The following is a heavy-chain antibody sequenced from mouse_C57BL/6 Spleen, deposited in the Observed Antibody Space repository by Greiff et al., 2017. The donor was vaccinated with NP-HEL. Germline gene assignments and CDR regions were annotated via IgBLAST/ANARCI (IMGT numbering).Heavy chain of an antibody. Sequence: QVQLQQSGAELVRPGTSVKMSCKASGYSFTNYWIGWAKQRPGHGLEWIGDIYPGGGYTNYNEKFKGKATLTADKSSSTAYMQFSSLTSEDSAIYDCARRRTDSSGYDYWGQGTTLTVSS. D-gene: IGHD3-2*02. J-gene: IGHJ2*01. CDR2: IYPGGGYT. CDR1: GYSFTNYW. CDR3: ARRRTDSSGYDY. V-gene: IGHV1-63*01.